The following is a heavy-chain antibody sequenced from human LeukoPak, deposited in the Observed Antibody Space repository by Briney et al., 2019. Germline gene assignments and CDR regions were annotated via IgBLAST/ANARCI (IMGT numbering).Heavy chain of an antibody. CDR3: ARDLVGGTWASGY. Sequence: ASVKVSCKSSGFTFTVYYMHWVRQAPGQGLEWMGWVNPNSGGTNYAQTFQDRVTMTRDTSISTAYMELSRLRSDDTAVYYCARDLVGGTWASGYWGQGTLVTVSS. CDR1: GFTFTVYY. V-gene: IGHV1-2*02. J-gene: IGHJ4*02. CDR2: VNPNSGGT. D-gene: IGHD1-14*01.